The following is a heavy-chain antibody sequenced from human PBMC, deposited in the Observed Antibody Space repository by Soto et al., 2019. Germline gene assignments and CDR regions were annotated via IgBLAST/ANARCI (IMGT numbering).Heavy chain of an antibody. Sequence: PSETLSLTCPVSGGSITSYYWNWIRQPAGKGLEWVGRIFTSGNTNYNPSLESRVTMSIDKFTNQFSLKLNSVTAADTAVFYCARAGHGVIGHLDYWGQGALVTVSS. V-gene: IGHV4-4*07. CDR2: IFTSGNT. J-gene: IGHJ4*02. CDR3: ARAGHGVIGHLDY. CDR1: GGSITSYY. D-gene: IGHD2-21*01.